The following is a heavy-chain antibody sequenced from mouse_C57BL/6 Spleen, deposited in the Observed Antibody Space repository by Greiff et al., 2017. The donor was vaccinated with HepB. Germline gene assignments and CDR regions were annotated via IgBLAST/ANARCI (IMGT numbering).Heavy chain of an antibody. CDR3: ARRLLSFDY. CDR2: IDPSDSYT. Sequence: QVQLKQPGAELVMPGASVKLSCKASGYTFTSYWMHWVKQRPGQGLEWIGEIDPSDSYTNYNQKFKGKSTLTVDKSSSTAYMQLSSLTSEDSAVYYCARRLLSFDYWGQGTTLTVSS. D-gene: IGHD1-2*01. J-gene: IGHJ2*01. CDR1: GYTFTSYW. V-gene: IGHV1-69*01.